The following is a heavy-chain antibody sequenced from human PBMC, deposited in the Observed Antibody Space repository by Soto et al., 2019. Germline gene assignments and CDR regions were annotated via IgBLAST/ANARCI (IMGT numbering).Heavy chain of an antibody. CDR2: IIPIFGTA. V-gene: IGHV1-69*06. J-gene: IGHJ4*02. CDR1: GGTFSSYA. D-gene: IGHD3-3*01. Sequence: QVQLVPSGAEVKKPGSSVKFSCKASGGTFSSYAIRWVRQAPGQGLEWMGGIIPIFGTANYAQKSQGRVTITADKSTSTAYMELSSLRSEDPAVYYCAIHSNSWGGRFDYWGQGTLVTVSS. CDR3: AIHSNSWGGRFDY.